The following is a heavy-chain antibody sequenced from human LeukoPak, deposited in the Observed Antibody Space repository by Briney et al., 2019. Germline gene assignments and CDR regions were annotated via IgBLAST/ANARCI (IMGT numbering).Heavy chain of an antibody. V-gene: IGHV1-2*02. CDR1: GFTLIGHY. Sequence: ASVEVSCKTSGFTLIGHYIHWVRQAPGQGLEWMGWINLDTGGTKFAQNFQGRVTMTREMSISTSYMELSSLRSDDTAVYYCARDWDCTRPDCPFEHWGQGTLVTVSS. D-gene: IGHD2-8*01. J-gene: IGHJ4*02. CDR2: INLDTGGT. CDR3: ARDWDCTRPDCPFEH.